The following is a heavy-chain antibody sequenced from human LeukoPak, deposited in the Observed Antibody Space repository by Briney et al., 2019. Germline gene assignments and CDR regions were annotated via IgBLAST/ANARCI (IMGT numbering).Heavy chain of an antibody. J-gene: IGHJ4*02. D-gene: IGHD3-3*01. CDR1: GYTFTSYA. Sequence: ASVKVSCKASGYTFTSYAMHWVRQAPGQRLEWMGWINAGNGNTKYSQRFQGRVTITRDTSASTAYMELSSLRSEDTAVYYCARDRITIFGVVTYLDYWGQGTLVTVSS. V-gene: IGHV1-3*01. CDR3: ARDRITIFGVVTYLDY. CDR2: INAGNGNT.